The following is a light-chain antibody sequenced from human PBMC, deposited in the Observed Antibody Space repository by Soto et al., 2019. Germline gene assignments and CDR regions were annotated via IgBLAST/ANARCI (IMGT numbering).Light chain of an antibody. CDR2: GAS. J-gene: IGKJ4*01. Sequence: EIVLTQSPAILSLSPGERATLSCRASQTVSSGYLAWHQQRPGQAPRLLVYGASSRATGIPDRFIGSGSGTDFTLTIRRLEPEDFAVYYCQQYGSSPRTFGGGTKVEIK. V-gene: IGKV3-20*01. CDR1: QTVSSGY. CDR3: QQYGSSPRT.